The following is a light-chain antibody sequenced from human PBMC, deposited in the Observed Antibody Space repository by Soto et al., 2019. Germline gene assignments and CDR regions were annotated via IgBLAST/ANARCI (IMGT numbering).Light chain of an antibody. CDR2: DAS. CDR1: QSISSW. V-gene: IGKV1-5*01. CDR3: HQYNSYPVT. J-gene: IGKJ1*01. Sequence: DILMTQSPSTLSAYVGDRVTITCRASQSISSWLAWYQQKPGKAPKLLIYDASSLESGVPSRFSGSGSGTEFTLTISSLQPDDFATYYCHQYNSYPVTFGQGIKVDI.